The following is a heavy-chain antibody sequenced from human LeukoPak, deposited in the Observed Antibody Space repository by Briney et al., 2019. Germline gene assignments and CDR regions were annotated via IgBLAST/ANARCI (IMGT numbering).Heavy chain of an antibody. D-gene: IGHD1-1*01. CDR1: KFTFSNYA. Sequence: GGPLRLSCAASKFTFSNYAMHWVRQAPGKGLEWVAVISYDGSNKYYADSVKGRFTISRDNSKNTLYLQMNSLRAEDTAVFYCARHRAQLVLDYYYGMDVWGQGTTVTVSS. CDR3: ARHRAQLVLDYYYGMDV. V-gene: IGHV3-30-3*01. CDR2: ISYDGSNK. J-gene: IGHJ6*02.